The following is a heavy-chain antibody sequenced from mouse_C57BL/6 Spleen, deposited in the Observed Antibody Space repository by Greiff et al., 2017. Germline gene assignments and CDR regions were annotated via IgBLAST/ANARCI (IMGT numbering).Heavy chain of an antibody. J-gene: IGHJ2*01. CDR3: AREGTTVAFDY. D-gene: IGHD1-1*01. CDR1: GYTFTSYW. Sequence: QVQLQQPGAELVRPGSSVTLSCKASGYTFTSYWMHWVKQRPIQGLEWIGNIDPSDSETHYNQKFKDKATLTVDKSYSAAYMQLSSLTSEDAAVYYCAREGTTVAFDYWGQGTTLTVSS. CDR2: IDPSDSET. V-gene: IGHV1-52*01.